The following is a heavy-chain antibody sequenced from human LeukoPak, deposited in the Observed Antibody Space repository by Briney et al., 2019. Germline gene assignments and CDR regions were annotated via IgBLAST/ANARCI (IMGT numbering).Heavy chain of an antibody. V-gene: IGHV4-4*02. CDR3: ARGLGATRY. Sequence: SETLSLTCAVSGGSISSSNWWSWVRQPPGKGLEWIGEINHSGSTNYNPSLKSRVTISVDTSKNQFSLKLSSVTAADTAVYYCARGLGATRYWGQGTLVTVSS. CDR2: INHSGST. J-gene: IGHJ4*02. D-gene: IGHD1-26*01. CDR1: GGSISSSNW.